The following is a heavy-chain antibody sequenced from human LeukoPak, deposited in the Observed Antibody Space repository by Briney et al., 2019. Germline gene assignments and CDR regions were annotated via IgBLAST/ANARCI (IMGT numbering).Heavy chain of an antibody. CDR2: ISWNSGSI. V-gene: IGHV3-9*01. CDR1: GFIFNNYA. J-gene: IGHJ4*02. D-gene: IGHD6-19*01. CDR3: AKDNRRHYTSGPNPDSLH. Sequence: SLRRSCAGSGFIFNNYAMHWVRQPPGKGLEGVSGISWNSGSIDYADSVKGRFTISRDNAKNSLYLQMNSLRVEDTAFYYCAKDNRRHYTSGPNPDSLHWGQGALVTVSS.